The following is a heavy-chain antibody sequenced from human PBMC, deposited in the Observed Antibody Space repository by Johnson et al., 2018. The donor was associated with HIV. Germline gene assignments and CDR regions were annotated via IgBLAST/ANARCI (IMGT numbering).Heavy chain of an antibody. J-gene: IGHJ3*02. V-gene: IGHV3-72*01. D-gene: IGHD3-3*01. CDR3: AGVWSDTWAFDI. CDR2: IRNRANSYTT. Sequence: VQLVESGGGVVQPWRSLRLSCAASEFTFSDHYMDWVRQAPGKGLEWVGRIRNRANSYTTEYAASVKGRFTISRDDSKNSLYLQMNSLKIEDTAVYYCAGVWSDTWAFDIWGQGTMVTVSS. CDR1: EFTFSDHY.